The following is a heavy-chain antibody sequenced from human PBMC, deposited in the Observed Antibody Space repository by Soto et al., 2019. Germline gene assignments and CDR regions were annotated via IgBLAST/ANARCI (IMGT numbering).Heavy chain of an antibody. CDR3: TTGLVRGPSRFDP. J-gene: IGHJ5*02. V-gene: IGHV3-15*01. D-gene: IGHD3-10*01. Sequence: EVQLVDSGGGLVKPGGSLTLSCAASGFTFSNAWMTWVRQAPGKGLEWVGRIKSKTDGGTTEYAVPVKGRFTISRDDSKNTLYLQMNSLKTEDTAVYYCTTGLVRGPSRFDPWGQGTLVTVSS. CDR1: GFTFSNAW. CDR2: IKSKTDGGTT.